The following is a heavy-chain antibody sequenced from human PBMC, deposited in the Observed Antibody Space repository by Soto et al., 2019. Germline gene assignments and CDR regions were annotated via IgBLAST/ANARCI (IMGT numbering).Heavy chain of an antibody. Sequence: LRLSCAASGFTVSSNYMSWVRQAPGKGLEWVSVIYSGGSTYYADSVKGRFTISRDNSKNTLYLQMNSLRAEDTAVYYCARVGSSGWYYFDYWGQGTLVTVSS. V-gene: IGHV3-53*01. CDR1: GFTVSSNY. CDR2: IYSGGST. J-gene: IGHJ4*02. D-gene: IGHD6-19*01. CDR3: ARVGSSGWYYFDY.